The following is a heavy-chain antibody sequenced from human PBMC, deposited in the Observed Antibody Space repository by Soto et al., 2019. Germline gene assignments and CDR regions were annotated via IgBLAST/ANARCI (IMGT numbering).Heavy chain of an antibody. J-gene: IGHJ4*02. Sequence: GRSLRFSWAAAGCSFSSYSMNWVRQAPGKGLEWVSSISSSSSYIYYADSVKGRFTISRDNAKNSLYLQMNSLRAEDTAVDYCARAPYVAFDYWGQGTLVTVSS. V-gene: IGHV3-21*01. CDR1: GCSFSSYS. CDR2: ISSSSSYI. D-gene: IGHD3-16*01. CDR3: ARAPYVAFDY.